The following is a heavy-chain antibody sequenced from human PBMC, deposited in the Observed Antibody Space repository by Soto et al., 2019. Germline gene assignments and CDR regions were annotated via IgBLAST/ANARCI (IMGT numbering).Heavy chain of an antibody. CDR2: IYYDGST. CDR3: ARDQLSSGLYVWFDP. Sequence: HVQLQESGPGLVKPSETLSLTCTVSGGSISTYYWSWIRQPPGKGLEWIGYIYYDGSTSYNPSLRRRVPIAVDTSKNQFSLILSSVTSADTAVYYCARDQLSSGLYVWFDPWGQGTLVTVSS. V-gene: IGHV4-59*01. CDR1: GGSISTYY. D-gene: IGHD6-25*01. J-gene: IGHJ5*02.